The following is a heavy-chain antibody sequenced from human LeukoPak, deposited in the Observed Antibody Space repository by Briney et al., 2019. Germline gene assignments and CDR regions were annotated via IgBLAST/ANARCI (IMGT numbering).Heavy chain of an antibody. CDR1: GFTFSDYY. D-gene: IGHD3-22*01. J-gene: IGHJ5*02. V-gene: IGHV3-11*01. CDR2: ISSSGGTI. CDR3: ARDGYKTYYYDSSGYPT. Sequence: GGSLRLSCAASGFTFSDYYMSWIRQAPGKGLEWVSYISSSGGTIYYADSVKGRFTISRDNAKNSPYLQMNSLRAEDTAVYYCARDGYKTYYYDSSGYPTWGQGTLVTVSS.